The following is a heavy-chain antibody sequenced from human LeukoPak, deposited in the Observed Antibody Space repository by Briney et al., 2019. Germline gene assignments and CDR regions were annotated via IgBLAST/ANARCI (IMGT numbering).Heavy chain of an antibody. V-gene: IGHV3-23*01. J-gene: IGHJ3*02. CDR2: ISGASST. Sequence: PGGSLRLSCAASGFTFSHYAMSWVRQAPGKGLEWVSLISGASSTYYGDSVKGRFVGGSTYYGDSVKGRFTISRDNSKNTLYLQMNSLRAEDTAVYYCAKDPLPYYDSSELVPGAFDIWGQGTMVTVSS. CDR3: AKDPLPYYDSSELVPGAFDI. D-gene: IGHD3-22*01. CDR1: GFTFSHYA.